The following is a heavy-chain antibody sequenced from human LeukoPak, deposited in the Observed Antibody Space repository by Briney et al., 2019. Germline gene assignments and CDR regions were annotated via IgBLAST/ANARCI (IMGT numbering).Heavy chain of an antibody. CDR1: GFPFSSYA. V-gene: IGHV3-23*01. CDR2: ISDSGGRT. Sequence: GGSLRLSCAASGFPFSSYATSWVRQAPGEGLEWVSSISDSGGRTDYADSVKGRFTISRDNSKNTLYLQINSLRVGDTAVYYCTKEPSGSGWSYTQYFQHWGQGTLVTVSS. CDR3: TKEPSGSGWSYTQYFQH. D-gene: IGHD6-19*01. J-gene: IGHJ1*01.